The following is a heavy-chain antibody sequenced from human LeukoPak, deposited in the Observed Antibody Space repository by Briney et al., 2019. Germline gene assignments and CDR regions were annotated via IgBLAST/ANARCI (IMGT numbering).Heavy chain of an antibody. J-gene: IGHJ4*02. CDR3: ARESRESKLANYFYDSSGFSNIDY. Sequence: GGSLRLSCAASGFTFNSYAMSWVCQAPGKGLEWVSTINVSGDNTYYADSVKGRFTISRDNSKSTLYLQVSSLTAEDTAVYYCARESRESKLANYFYDSSGFSNIDYWGQGTLVTVSS. D-gene: IGHD3-22*01. V-gene: IGHV3-23*01. CDR1: GFTFNSYA. CDR2: INVSGDNT.